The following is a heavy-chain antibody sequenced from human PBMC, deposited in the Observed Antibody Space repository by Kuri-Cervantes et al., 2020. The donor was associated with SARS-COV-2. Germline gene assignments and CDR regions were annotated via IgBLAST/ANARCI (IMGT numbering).Heavy chain of an antibody. CDR2: ISGDGGST. CDR3: AKEVSHDYVWGSYRHLYYFDY. Sequence: GGSLRLSCAASGFTFDDYAMHWVRQAPGKGLEWVSLISGDGGSTYYADSVKGRFTISRDNSKNTLYLQMNSLRAEDTAVYYCAKEVSHDYVWGSYRHLYYFDYWGQGTLVTVSS. J-gene: IGHJ4*02. CDR1: GFTFDDYA. V-gene: IGHV3-43*02. D-gene: IGHD3-16*02.